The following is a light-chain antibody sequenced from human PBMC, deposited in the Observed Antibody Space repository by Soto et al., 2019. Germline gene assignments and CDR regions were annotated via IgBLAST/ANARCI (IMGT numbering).Light chain of an antibody. CDR1: SSNIGGTNY. CDR3: ASWDDRLGAVI. J-gene: IGLJ2*01. Sequence: VLTQPPSASGTPGQRVFISCSGSSSNIGGTNYAYWYQQLPGAATKLLMHSNNLRPSGVPERISGSKSGTSASLAISGLRSEDEAVYYCASWDDRLGAVIFGGGTKVTVL. V-gene: IGLV1-47*02. CDR2: SNN.